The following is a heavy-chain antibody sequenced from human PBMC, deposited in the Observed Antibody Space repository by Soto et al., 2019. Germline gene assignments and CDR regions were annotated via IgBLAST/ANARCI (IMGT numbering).Heavy chain of an antibody. CDR2: IRSKANSYAT. CDR3: TGTMTTAAFDI. J-gene: IGHJ3*02. CDR1: GFTFSGSA. Sequence: EVQLVESGGGLVQPGGSLKLSCAASGFTFSGSAMHWVRQASGKGLEWVGRIRSKANSYATAYAASVKGRFTISRDDSKNTAYLQMNSLKTEDTAFYYCTGTMTTAAFDIWGQGTMVTVSS. D-gene: IGHD4-17*01. V-gene: IGHV3-73*02.